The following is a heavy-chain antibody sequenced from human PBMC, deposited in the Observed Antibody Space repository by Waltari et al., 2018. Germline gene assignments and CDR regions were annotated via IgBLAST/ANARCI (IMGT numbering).Heavy chain of an antibody. V-gene: IGHV3-30*01. CDR1: GFTFSNYA. J-gene: IGHJ4*02. Sequence: QVQLVESGGGVVQPGRSLRLSCAASGFTFSNYAVHWVRQAPGKGLEWVAVISYDGTNKNYADSVKCRFIISRDNSKNTLYLQMNSLRVEDTAVYYCARGYSSAWYGYFDYWGQGTLVTVSS. D-gene: IGHD6-19*01. CDR3: ARGYSSAWYGYFDY. CDR2: ISYDGTNK.